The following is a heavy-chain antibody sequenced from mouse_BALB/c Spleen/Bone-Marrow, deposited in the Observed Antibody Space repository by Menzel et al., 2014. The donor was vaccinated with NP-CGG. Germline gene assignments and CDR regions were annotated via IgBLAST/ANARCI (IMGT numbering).Heavy chain of an antibody. CDR3: ATYGYSYWYFDV. Sequence: CGPELEKPGASVKISCKASGYSFTGYNMNWVKQSNGKSLEWIGNIDPYYGGTSYNQKFKGKATLTVDKSSSTAYMQLKSLTSEDSAVYYCATYGYSYWYFDVWGAGTTVTVSS. CDR2: IDPYYGGT. D-gene: IGHD1-1*01. V-gene: IGHV1-39*01. J-gene: IGHJ1*01. CDR1: GYSFTGYN.